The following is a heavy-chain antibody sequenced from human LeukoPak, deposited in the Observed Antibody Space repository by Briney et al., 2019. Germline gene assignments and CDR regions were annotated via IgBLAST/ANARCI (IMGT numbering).Heavy chain of an antibody. Sequence: PGGSLRLSCAASGFTFSSYAMHWVRQAPGKGLEWVAVISYDGSNKYYADSVKGRFTISRDNSKNTLCLQMNSLRAEDTAVYYCAKGVAGFFDYWGQGTLVTVSS. CDR1: GFTFSSYA. D-gene: IGHD6-19*01. V-gene: IGHV3-30-3*01. CDR2: ISYDGSNK. J-gene: IGHJ4*02. CDR3: AKGVAGFFDY.